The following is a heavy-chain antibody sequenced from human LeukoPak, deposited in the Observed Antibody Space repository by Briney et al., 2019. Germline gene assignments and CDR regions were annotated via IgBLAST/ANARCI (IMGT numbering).Heavy chain of an antibody. CDR1: GGSISSYY. D-gene: IGHD3-10*01. V-gene: IGHV4-38-2*02. Sequence: SETLSLTCTVSGGSISSYYWGWIRQSPGKGLEWIGNIYHSGTTYYNPSLKSRATISVDTSKNQFSLKLSSVTAADTAVYYCARVTHYYDSGSYPYWGQGTLVTVSS. CDR2: IYHSGTT. CDR3: ARVTHYYDSGSYPY. J-gene: IGHJ4*02.